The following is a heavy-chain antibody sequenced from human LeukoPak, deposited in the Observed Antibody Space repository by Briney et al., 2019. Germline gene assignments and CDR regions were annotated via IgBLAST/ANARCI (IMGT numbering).Heavy chain of an antibody. CDR3: ARAKILGYCSSTSCYVYDY. CDR2: INPYSGGT. J-gene: IGHJ4*02. Sequence: ASVKVSCKASGYTFTGYYMHWVRQAPGQGLEWMGWINPYSGGTNYAQKFQGRVTMTRDTSISTAYMELSRLRSDDTAVYYCARAKILGYCSSTSCYVYDYWGQGTLVTVSS. CDR1: GYTFTGYY. V-gene: IGHV1-2*02. D-gene: IGHD2-2*01.